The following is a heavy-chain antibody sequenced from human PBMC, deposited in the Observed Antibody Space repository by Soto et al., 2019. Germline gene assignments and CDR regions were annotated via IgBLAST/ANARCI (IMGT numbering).Heavy chain of an antibody. CDR1: GFTFSYYY. Sequence: GGSLRLSCAASGFTFSYYYMSWIRQAPGKGLEWVSYISSSSSYTNYADSVKGRFTISRDNAKNSLYLQMNSLRAEDTAVYYCAREPPYGGDIWGQGTMVTVSS. CDR2: ISSSSSYT. J-gene: IGHJ3*02. D-gene: IGHD4-17*01. V-gene: IGHV3-11*06. CDR3: AREPPYGGDI.